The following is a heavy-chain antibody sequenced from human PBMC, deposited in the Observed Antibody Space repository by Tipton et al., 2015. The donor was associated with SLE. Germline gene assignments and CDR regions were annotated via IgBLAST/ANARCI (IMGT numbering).Heavy chain of an antibody. J-gene: IGHJ4*02. V-gene: IGHV4-59*08. Sequence: TLSLTCSVSGGSITDYYWSWIRQAPGKGPEWIGQIHSSGSTSYNPSLKSRVSISVDMSKNQVSLKLSSVTAADTALYYCARHFSGSYSFDYWGQGKLVTVSS. D-gene: IGHD1-26*01. CDR3: ARHFSGSYSFDY. CDR2: IHSSGST. CDR1: GGSITDYY.